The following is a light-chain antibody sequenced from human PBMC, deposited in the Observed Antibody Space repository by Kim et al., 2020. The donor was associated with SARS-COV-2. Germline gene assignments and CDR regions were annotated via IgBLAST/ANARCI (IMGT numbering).Light chain of an antibody. Sequence: DIQMTQSPSSLSASVGDRVTITCQASQDISNYLNWYQQKPGKAPKLLIYDASNLETGVPSRFSGSGSGTYFTFTISSLQPEDNATYYCQQYDNLPLTFGGGTKVDIK. J-gene: IGKJ4*01. CDR1: QDISNY. V-gene: IGKV1-33*01. CDR2: DAS. CDR3: QQYDNLPLT.